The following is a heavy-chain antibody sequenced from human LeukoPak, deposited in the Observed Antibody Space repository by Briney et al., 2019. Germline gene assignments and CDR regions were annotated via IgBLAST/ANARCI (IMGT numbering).Heavy chain of an antibody. J-gene: IGHJ4*02. Sequence: PSETLSLTCTVSGGSISSSSYYWGWIRQPPWKGLEWIGSIYYSGSTYYNPSLKSRVTISVDTSKNQFSLKLSSVTAADTAVYYCARHGVAAAGFDYWGQGTLVTVSS. D-gene: IGHD6-13*01. CDR2: IYYSGST. CDR3: ARHGVAAAGFDY. CDR1: GGSISSSSYY. V-gene: IGHV4-39*01.